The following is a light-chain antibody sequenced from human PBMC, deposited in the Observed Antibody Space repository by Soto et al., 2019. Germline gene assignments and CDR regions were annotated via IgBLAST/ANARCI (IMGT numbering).Light chain of an antibody. Sequence: QSALTQPRSVSGSPGQSVTISCTGTSSDVVAYNYVSWYQHHPGKAPRLMIYDVTKRPSGVPDRFSGSKSGNTASLTISGLQTEDEADYHCFSYAGGDTYVVLGGGTKLTVL. CDR1: SSDVVAYNY. CDR2: DVT. J-gene: IGLJ2*01. CDR3: FSYAGGDTYVV. V-gene: IGLV2-11*01.